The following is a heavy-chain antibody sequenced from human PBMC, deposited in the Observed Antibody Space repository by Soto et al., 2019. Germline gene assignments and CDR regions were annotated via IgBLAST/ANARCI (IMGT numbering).Heavy chain of an antibody. D-gene: IGHD3-9*01. CDR3: ARGMDRNIRYFDWSSGYYGMDV. CDR1: GGTFSSYA. Sequence: ASVKVSCKASGGTFSSYAISWVRQAPGQGLEWMGGIIPIFGTANYAQKFQGRVTITADESTSTAYMELSSLRSEDTAVYYCARGMDRNIRYFDWSSGYYGMDVWGQGTTVTVSS. CDR2: IIPIFGTA. J-gene: IGHJ6*02. V-gene: IGHV1-69*13.